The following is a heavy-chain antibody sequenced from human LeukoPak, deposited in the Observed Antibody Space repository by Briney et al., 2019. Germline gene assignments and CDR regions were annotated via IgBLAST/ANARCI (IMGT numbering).Heavy chain of an antibody. CDR1: GFIFSSYA. J-gene: IGHJ4*02. CDR2: ISGSGGST. Sequence: GGSLRLSCAASGFIFSSYAMSWVRQAPGKGLEWVSGISGSGGSTYYADSVKGRFTISRDNAKDSLSLQMNSLRAEDTAMYYCARGRSFDYLFSFWGQGTLLTVSS. V-gene: IGHV3-23*01. CDR3: ARGRSFDYLFSF. D-gene: IGHD3-9*01.